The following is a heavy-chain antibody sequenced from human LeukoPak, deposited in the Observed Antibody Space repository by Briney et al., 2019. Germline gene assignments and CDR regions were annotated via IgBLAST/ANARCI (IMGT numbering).Heavy chain of an antibody. V-gene: IGHV4-34*01. J-gene: IGHJ1*01. D-gene: IGHD2-15*01. CDR3: ARSRYCSGGSCYSGYFQH. CDR2: INHSGST. Sequence: SGTLSLTCAVYGGSFSGYYWSWIRQPPGKGLEWIGEINHSGSTNYNPSLKSRVTISVDTSKNQFSLKLSSVTAADTAVYYCARSRYCSGGSCYSGYFQHWGQGTLVTVSS. CDR1: GGSFSGYY.